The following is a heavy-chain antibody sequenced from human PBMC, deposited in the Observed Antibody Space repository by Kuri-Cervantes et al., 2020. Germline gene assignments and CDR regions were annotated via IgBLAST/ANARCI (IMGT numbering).Heavy chain of an antibody. V-gene: IGHV3-7*01. CDR3: ARGRITIFGVVTYYFGY. Sequence: GGSLRLSCAASGFTFSSYWMSWVRQAPGKGLEWVANIKQDGSEKYYVDSVKGRFTISRDNAKNSLYLQMNSLRAEDTAVYYCARGRITIFGVVTYYFGYWGQGTLVTVSS. CDR1: GFTFSSYW. CDR2: IKQDGSEK. D-gene: IGHD3-3*01. J-gene: IGHJ4*02.